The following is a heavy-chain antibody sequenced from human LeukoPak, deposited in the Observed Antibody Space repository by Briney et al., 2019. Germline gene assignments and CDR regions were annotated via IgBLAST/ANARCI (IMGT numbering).Heavy chain of an antibody. CDR3: ARGLRNDY. CDR2: ISGSGITT. J-gene: IGHJ4*02. Sequence: PGGSLRLSCAASGFTFSGYTMNWVRQAPGKGPEWVSSISGSGITTNYADSVKGRFTISRDNAKNSLYLQMNSLRAEDTAVYYCARGLRNDYWGQGTLVTVSS. CDR1: GFTFSGYT. D-gene: IGHD2-21*01. V-gene: IGHV3-21*01.